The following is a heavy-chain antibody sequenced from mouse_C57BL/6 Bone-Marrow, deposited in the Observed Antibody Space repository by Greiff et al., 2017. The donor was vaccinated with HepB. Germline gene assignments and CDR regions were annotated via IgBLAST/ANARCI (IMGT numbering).Heavy chain of an antibody. D-gene: IGHD1-1*01. CDR3: ARHYYGSSGYFDV. V-gene: IGHV1-54*01. CDR2: INPGSGGT. CDR1: GYAFTNYL. J-gene: IGHJ1*03. Sequence: QLQQSGAELVRPGTSVKVSCKASGYAFTNYLIEWVKQRPGQGLEWIGVINPGSGGTNYNEKFKGKATLTADKSSSTAYMQLSSLTSEDSAVYFCARHYYGSSGYFDVWGTGTTVTVSS.